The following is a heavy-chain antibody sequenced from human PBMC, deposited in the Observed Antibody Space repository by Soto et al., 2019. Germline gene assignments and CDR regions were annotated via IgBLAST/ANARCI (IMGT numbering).Heavy chain of an antibody. CDR1: GFTXXSYW. CDR2: INPDGSTI. J-gene: IGHJ4*02. V-gene: IGHV3-74*01. CDR3: ARSLIGSTDY. D-gene: IGHD2-8*01. Sequence: LRLSCAASGFTXXSYWMHWVRQAPGKGLVWVSRINPDGSTITYADSVKGRFTISRDNAKNTLYLQMNSLRPEDTAVYYCARSLIGSTDYWGQGTLVTVSS.